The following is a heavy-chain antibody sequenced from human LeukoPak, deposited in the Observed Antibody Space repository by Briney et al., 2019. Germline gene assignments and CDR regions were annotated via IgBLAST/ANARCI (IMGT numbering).Heavy chain of an antibody. CDR1: GYSFTNCG. Sequence: ASVKLSCKASGYSFTNCGISWVRQAPGQGLEWMGWISGFNGNANFAPKLQDRVTLTTDASTSTAYMELRSLRSDDTAVYYCARDERSAAAGSAYYLDSWGQGTLVTVSS. D-gene: IGHD6-13*01. CDR3: ARDERSAAAGSAYYLDS. CDR2: ISGFNGNA. J-gene: IGHJ4*02. V-gene: IGHV1-18*01.